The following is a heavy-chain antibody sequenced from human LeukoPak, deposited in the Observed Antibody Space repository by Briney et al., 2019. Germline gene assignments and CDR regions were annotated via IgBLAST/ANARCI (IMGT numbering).Heavy chain of an antibody. CDR1: GGSISSSSYY. Sequence: SETLSLTCTVSGGSISSSSYYWGWIRQPPGKGLEWIGSIYYSGSTYYNPSLKSRVTISVDTSKNQFSLKLSSVTAADTAVYYCARVRYCSSTSCPWGQGTLVTVSS. CDR3: ARVRYCSSTSCP. V-gene: IGHV4-39*07. D-gene: IGHD2-2*01. CDR2: IYYSGST. J-gene: IGHJ5*02.